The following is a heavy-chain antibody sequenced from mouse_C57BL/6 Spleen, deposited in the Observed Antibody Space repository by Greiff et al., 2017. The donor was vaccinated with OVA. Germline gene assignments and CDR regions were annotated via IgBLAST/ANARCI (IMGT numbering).Heavy chain of an antibody. CDR1: GYAFSSSW. D-gene: IGHD3-3*01. CDR3: ARRDSPATGFAY. V-gene: IGHV1-82*01. CDR2: IYPGDGDT. Sequence: QVQLQQSGPELVKPGASVKISCKASGYAFSSSWMNWVKQRPGKGLEWIGRIYPGDGDTNYNGKFKGKATLTADKSSSTAYMQLSSLTSEDSAVYFCARRDSPATGFAYWGQGTLVTVSA. J-gene: IGHJ3*01.